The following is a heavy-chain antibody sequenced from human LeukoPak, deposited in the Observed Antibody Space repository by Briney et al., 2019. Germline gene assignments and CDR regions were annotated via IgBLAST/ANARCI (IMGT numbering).Heavy chain of an antibody. Sequence: PGGSLRLSCAASGFTFNSYWMHWVRQAPGKGLVWVSRINSDGSSTSYADSVKGRFTISRDNAKNTLYLQMNSLRAEDTAVYYCESSVVVVTATFGYWGQGTLVTVSS. CDR3: ESSVVVVTATFGY. V-gene: IGHV3-74*01. J-gene: IGHJ4*02. CDR2: INSDGSST. CDR1: GFTFNSYW. D-gene: IGHD2-15*01.